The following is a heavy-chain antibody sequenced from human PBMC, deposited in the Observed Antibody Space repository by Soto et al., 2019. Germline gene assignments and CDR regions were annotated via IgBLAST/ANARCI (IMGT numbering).Heavy chain of an antibody. CDR2: VNPIVSMS. V-gene: IGHV1-69*02. J-gene: IGHJ4*02. Sequence: QVQLVQSGAEVKRPGSSVKVSCKASCDTFNFYSINWVRQAPGLGLEWMGRVNPIVSMSNYAQKFQGRVTMTAYKSTSTAYMELSSLRSEDTAIYYCASSYGSGYRAFDYWGQGALVTVSS. CDR1: CDTFNFYS. D-gene: IGHD3-10*01. CDR3: ASSYGSGYRAFDY.